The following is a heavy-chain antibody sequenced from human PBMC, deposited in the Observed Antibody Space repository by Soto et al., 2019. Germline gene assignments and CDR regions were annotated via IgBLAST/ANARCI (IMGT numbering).Heavy chain of an antibody. CDR3: ARIRSSYDILTGYRAAVLDY. V-gene: IGHV2-5*02. CDR1: GFSLTTSGVG. CDR2: IYWDDDK. D-gene: IGHD3-9*01. Sequence: SGPTLVNPTQTLTLTCTFSGFSLTTSGVGVGWIRQPPGKALEWLALIYWDDDKRYSSSLKTRLTISKDTSKNQVVLTMTNMDPVDTATYYCARIRSSYDILTGYRAAVLDYWGQGTLVTVSS. J-gene: IGHJ4*02.